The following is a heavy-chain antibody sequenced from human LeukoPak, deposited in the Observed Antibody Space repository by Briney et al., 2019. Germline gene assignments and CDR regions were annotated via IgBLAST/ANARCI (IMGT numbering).Heavy chain of an antibody. CDR1: GYSFTNYW. CDR2: IYPGDSDT. V-gene: IGHV5-51*01. Sequence: GESLKISCKGSGYSFTNYWIGWVRQMPGKGLEWMGIIYPGDSDTRYSPSFQGQVTISADKSISTAYLQWSSLKASDTAMYYCARHLFAYYYDTSGYDAFDIWGQGTMVTVSS. CDR3: ARHLFAYYYDTSGYDAFDI. D-gene: IGHD3-22*01. J-gene: IGHJ3*02.